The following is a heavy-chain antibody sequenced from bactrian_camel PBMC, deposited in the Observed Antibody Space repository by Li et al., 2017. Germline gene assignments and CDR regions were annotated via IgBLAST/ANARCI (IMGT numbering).Heavy chain of an antibody. Sequence: HVQLVESGGGSVQSGGSLRLSCAASRYTIGAYCMGWFRQAPGKEREGVACIASRGGITGYADSVKGRFTISQDNAKNTVYLQKNSLKPEDTAMYYCAAGRGWGCLMTGQYSFWGQRTQVTVS. CDR1: RYTIGAYC. CDR2: IASRGGIT. V-gene: IGHV3S60*01. D-gene: IGHD1*01. J-gene: IGHJ4*01. CDR3: AAGRGWGCLMTGQYSF.